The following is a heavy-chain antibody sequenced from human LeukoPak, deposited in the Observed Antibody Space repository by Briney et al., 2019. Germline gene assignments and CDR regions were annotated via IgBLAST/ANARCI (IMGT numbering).Heavy chain of an antibody. D-gene: IGHD1-26*01. CDR3: ARTRGIVYPFDY. CDR2: INPNSGGT. CDR1: GYTFTGYY. J-gene: IGHJ4*02. V-gene: IGHV1-2*02. Sequence: ASVTLTFTAAGYTFTGYYMHWVRQAPGQGLEWMGWINPNSGGTNFAQRIQGRVTMTRDTSISTAYMELSRVRSDDTAVYYCARTRGIVYPFDYWGQGTLVTVSS.